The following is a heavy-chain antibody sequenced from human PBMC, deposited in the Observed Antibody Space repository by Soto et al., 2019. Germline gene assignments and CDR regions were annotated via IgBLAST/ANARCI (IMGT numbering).Heavy chain of an antibody. D-gene: IGHD3-22*01. CDR3: ARDLNYDSSGYYLRSFDI. V-gene: IGHV4-30-4*01. Sequence: QVQLQESGPGLVKPSQTLSLTCTVSGGSISSGDYYWSWIRHPPGKGMEWIGYIYYSGSTYYNPSRKSRVTRPVDTYKNQDYLKLSHGTDADKAVDEYARDLNYDSSGYYLRSFDIWGQVTIVTVSS. J-gene: IGHJ3*02. CDR2: IYYSGST. CDR1: GGSISSGDYY.